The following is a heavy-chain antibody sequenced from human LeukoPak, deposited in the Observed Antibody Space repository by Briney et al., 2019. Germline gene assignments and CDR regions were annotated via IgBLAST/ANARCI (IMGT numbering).Heavy chain of an antibody. Sequence: PGGSLRLSCAASGITYSNYALSWVRQAPGKGLEWVSSISGSGGSTYYADSVKGRFTVSRDNSKNTLFLQMNSLRAEDTAVYYCAKEAQGCSITSCYFDSWGQGTLVIVSS. V-gene: IGHV3-23*01. CDR3: AKEAQGCSITSCYFDS. J-gene: IGHJ4*02. D-gene: IGHD2-2*01. CDR1: GITYSNYA. CDR2: ISGSGGST.